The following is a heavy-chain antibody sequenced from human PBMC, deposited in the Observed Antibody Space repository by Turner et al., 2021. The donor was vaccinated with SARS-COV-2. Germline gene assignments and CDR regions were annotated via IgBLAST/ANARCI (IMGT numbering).Heavy chain of an antibody. CDR3: ARGYSSGWYQRGAFDI. CDR2: VYSGGST. J-gene: IGHJ3*02. V-gene: IGHV3-66*01. Sequence: EVQLVESGGGLVQPGGSLRLSCAASVFTVSSNYMSWVRQAPGKGLEWVSVVYSGGSTYYADSVKGRFTISRDNSKNTLYLQMNSLRAEDTAVYYCARGYSSGWYQRGAFDIWGQGTMVTVSS. CDR1: VFTVSSNY. D-gene: IGHD6-19*01.